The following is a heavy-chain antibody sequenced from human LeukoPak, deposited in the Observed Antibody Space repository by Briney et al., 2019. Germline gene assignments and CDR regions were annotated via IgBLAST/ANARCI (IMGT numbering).Heavy chain of an antibody. V-gene: IGHV1-46*01. J-gene: IGHJ3*02. CDR2: INPSGGST. CDR1: GYTFTSYY. D-gene: IGHD4-23*01. CDR3: ARVEDNSGSRLDAFDI. Sequence: ASVKVSCKASGYTFTSYYMHWVRQAPGQGLEWMGIINPSGGSTSYAQKFQGRVTMTRDTSTSTVYMELSSLRSEDTAVYYCARVEDNSGSRLDAFDIWGQGTMVTVSS.